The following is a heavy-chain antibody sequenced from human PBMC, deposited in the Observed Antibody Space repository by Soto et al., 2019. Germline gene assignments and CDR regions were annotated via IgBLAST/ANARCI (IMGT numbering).Heavy chain of an antibody. CDR3: AREEPYYGSGSYRD. CDR2: IIPILGIA. Sequence: QVQLVQSGAEVKKPGSSVKVSCKASGGTFSSYTISWVRQAPGQGLEWMGRIIPILGIANYAQKFQGRVTITANKSTSTAYVGLSSLRSEDTAVYCCAREEPYYGSGSYRDWGQGALVTVSS. D-gene: IGHD3-10*01. CDR1: GGTFSSYT. V-gene: IGHV1-69*08. J-gene: IGHJ4*02.